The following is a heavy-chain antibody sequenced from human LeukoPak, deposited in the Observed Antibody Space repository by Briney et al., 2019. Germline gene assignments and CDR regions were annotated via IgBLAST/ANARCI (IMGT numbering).Heavy chain of an antibody. D-gene: IGHD6-13*01. CDR1: GFTFSSYG. CDR3: VRRRRDTSMAAAGPTSYYYYMDV. J-gene: IGHJ6*03. CDR2: TNWNGAST. Sequence: PGGSLRLSCAASGFTFSSYGMSWVRQAPGKGLEWVSGTNWNGASTVYADSVKGRFTISRDNAKNSLYLQMNSLRVEDTALYYCVRRRRDTSMAAAGPTSYYYYMDVWGKGTTVTVSS. V-gene: IGHV3-20*04.